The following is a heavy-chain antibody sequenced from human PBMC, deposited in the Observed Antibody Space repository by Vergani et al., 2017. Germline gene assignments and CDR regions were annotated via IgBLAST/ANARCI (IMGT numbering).Heavy chain of an antibody. CDR3: ARGGTVTTFFDY. CDR1: GYTFTNYA. Sequence: QVQLVHSGAEVKKPGASVKVSCKASGYTFTNYAMHWVRQAPGQRLEWMGWINADNGNTKYSQKFQGRVTITRDTSARIAYMELCSLRSEDTAVYYCARGGTVTTFFDYWGQGTLVTVSS. J-gene: IGHJ4*02. CDR2: INADNGNT. V-gene: IGHV1-3*01. D-gene: IGHD4-17*01.